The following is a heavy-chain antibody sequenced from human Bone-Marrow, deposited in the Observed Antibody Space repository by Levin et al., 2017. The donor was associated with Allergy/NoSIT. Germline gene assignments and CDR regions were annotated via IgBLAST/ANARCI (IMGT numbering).Heavy chain of an antibody. CDR3: ARQHAGAGSCSNNTGY. CDR1: GFPFRSYG. V-gene: IGHV3-33*01. CDR2: IWHDGSNT. J-gene: IGHJ4*02. D-gene: IGHD3-10*01. Sequence: GGSLRLSCEVSGFPFRSYGMHWVRQGPGKGLEWVAIIWHDGSNTNYADSVKGRSTVSSDNAKNTMYLEMSILRVEETAMYYCARQHAGAGSCSNNTGYWDQGTPVTVSP.